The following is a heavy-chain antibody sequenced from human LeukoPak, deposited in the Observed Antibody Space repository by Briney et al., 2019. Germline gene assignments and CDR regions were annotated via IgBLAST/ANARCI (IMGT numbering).Heavy chain of an antibody. V-gene: IGHV4-34*01. CDR3: AGHPKSGYSSGLYYMDV. CDR1: GGSFSGYY. CDR2: INHSGST. Sequence: SETLSLTCAVYGGSFSGYYWSWIRQPPGKGPEWIGEINHSGSTNYNPSLKSRVTISVNTSKNQFSLKLSSVTAADTAVFYCAGHPKSGYSSGLYYMDVWGKGTTVTVSS. D-gene: IGHD5-18*01. J-gene: IGHJ6*03.